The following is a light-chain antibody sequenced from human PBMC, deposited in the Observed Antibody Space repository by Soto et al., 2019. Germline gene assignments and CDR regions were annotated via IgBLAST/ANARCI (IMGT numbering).Light chain of an antibody. CDR3: QQYSDCWT. CDR2: DTS. J-gene: IGKJ1*01. V-gene: IGKV1-5*01. Sequence: DLQMTQSPSTLSASVGDRVTITCRASPSIGKWLAWYQQKPGKAPKLLIYDTSTLESGVSDRFSGSGYGTEFTLTISSLQPEDFTTYYCQQYSDCWTFGPGTKVYMK. CDR1: PSIGKW.